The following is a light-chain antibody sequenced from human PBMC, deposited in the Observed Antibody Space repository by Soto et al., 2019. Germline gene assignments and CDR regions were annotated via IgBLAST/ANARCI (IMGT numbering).Light chain of an antibody. V-gene: IGKV3-20*01. CDR1: HSVSSSS. J-gene: IGKJ2*01. Sequence: EIVLTQSPGTLSLSPGERATLSCRASHSVSSSSLAWYQQKPGQAPRLLIYGASSRATGIPDRFSGSGSGTDFTLTISGLEPEDLAVDYCHNHGGSPPYTFGQRTKLEIK. CDR2: GAS. CDR3: HNHGGSPPYT.